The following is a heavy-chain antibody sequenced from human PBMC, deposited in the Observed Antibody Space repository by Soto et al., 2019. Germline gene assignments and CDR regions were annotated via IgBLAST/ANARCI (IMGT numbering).Heavy chain of an antibody. V-gene: IGHV1-18*01. D-gene: IGHD2-15*01. J-gene: IGHJ3*02. CDR2: ISAYNGNT. CDR1: GYTSTSYG. Sequence: ASVKVSCKASGYTSTSYGISWVRQAPGQGLEWMGWISAYNGNTNYAQKLQGRVTMTTDTSTSTAYMELRSLRSDDTAVYYCARDVYRYCSGGSCSDAFDIWGQGTMVTVSS. CDR3: ARDVYRYCSGGSCSDAFDI.